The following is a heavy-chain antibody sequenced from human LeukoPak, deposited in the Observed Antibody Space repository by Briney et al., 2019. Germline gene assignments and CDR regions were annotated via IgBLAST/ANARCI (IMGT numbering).Heavy chain of an antibody. Sequence: SETLSLTCTVSGGSISSSSYYWGWIRQPPGKGLEWIGSIYYSGSTYYNPSLKSRVTISVDTSKNQFSLKLSSVTAADTAVYYCARELATVAGVFDYWGQGTLVTVSS. CDR1: GGSISSSSYY. CDR2: IYYSGST. J-gene: IGHJ4*02. D-gene: IGHD6-19*01. CDR3: ARELATVAGVFDY. V-gene: IGHV4-39*07.